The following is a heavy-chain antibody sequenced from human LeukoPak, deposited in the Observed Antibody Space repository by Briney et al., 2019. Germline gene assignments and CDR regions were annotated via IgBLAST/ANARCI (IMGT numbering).Heavy chain of an antibody. D-gene: IGHD3-22*01. J-gene: IGHJ4*02. Sequence: SVKVSCKASGGTFSSYAISWVRQAPGQGLEWMGGIIPIFGTANYAQKFQGRVTITTDESTSTAYMELSSLRSEDTAVYYCASILDSSGYLDYWGQGTLVTVSS. CDR2: IIPIFGTA. CDR3: ASILDSSGYLDY. CDR1: GGTFSSYA. V-gene: IGHV1-69*05.